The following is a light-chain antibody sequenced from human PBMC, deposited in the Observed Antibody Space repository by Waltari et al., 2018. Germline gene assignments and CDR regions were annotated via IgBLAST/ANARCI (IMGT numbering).Light chain of an antibody. CDR1: QSVGSH. CDR3: QQRSHLEG. J-gene: IGKJ3*01. CDR2: DAS. V-gene: IGKV3-11*01. Sequence: EIVLTQSPATLSLSPGDRATLSCRASQSVGSHLYWYQPKPGQAPSLLIYDASYRATGIPARFSRRGSGTDFTLTIGSLEPEDFAVYYCQQRSHLEGFGPETKVAI.